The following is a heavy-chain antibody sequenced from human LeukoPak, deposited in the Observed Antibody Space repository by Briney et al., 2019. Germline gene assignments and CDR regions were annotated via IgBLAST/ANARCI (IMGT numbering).Heavy chain of an antibody. CDR2: IYHSGST. Sequence: SETLSLTCAVSGGSISSGGYSWSWIRQPPGKGLEWIGYIYHSGSTYYNPSLKSRVTISVDTSKNQFSLKLSSVTAADTAVYYCARSSSGWNFDYWGQGTLVTVSS. CDR3: ARSSSGWNFDY. CDR1: GGSISSGGYS. D-gene: IGHD6-19*01. V-gene: IGHV4-30-2*01. J-gene: IGHJ4*02.